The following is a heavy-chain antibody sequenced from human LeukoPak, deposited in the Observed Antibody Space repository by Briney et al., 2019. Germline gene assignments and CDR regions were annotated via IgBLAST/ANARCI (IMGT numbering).Heavy chain of an antibody. J-gene: IGHJ4*02. V-gene: IGHV3-30*02. Sequence: GGSLRLSCAASGFTFSSYGMHWVRQAPGKGLEWVAFIRYDGSNKYYADSVKGRFTISRDNSKNTLYLQMSSLRAEDTAVYYCAKDWGVVIPYYFDYWGQGTLVTVSS. CDR2: IRYDGSNK. CDR1: GFTFSSYG. D-gene: IGHD3-3*01. CDR3: AKDWGVVIPYYFDY.